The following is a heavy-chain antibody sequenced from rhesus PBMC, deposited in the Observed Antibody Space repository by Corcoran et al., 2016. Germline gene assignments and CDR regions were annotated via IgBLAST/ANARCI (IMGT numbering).Heavy chain of an antibody. Sequence: QVQLQESGPGLVKPSETLSVTCAVSGGSISSSYWSWIRQAPGKGLEWIGYNYGSGRSTHDTPSLKLRVTLSVDTSKTQFSLKLSSVTAADTAVYYCARRLEGYFEFWGQGALVTVSS. D-gene: IGHD3-3*01. V-gene: IGHV4-169*01. CDR2: NYGSGRST. CDR3: ARRLEGYFEF. J-gene: IGHJ1*01. CDR1: GGSISSSY.